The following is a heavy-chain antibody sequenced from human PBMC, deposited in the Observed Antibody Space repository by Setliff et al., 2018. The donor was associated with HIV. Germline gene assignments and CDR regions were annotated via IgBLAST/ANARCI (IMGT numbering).Heavy chain of an antibody. J-gene: IGHJ5*02. CDR2: IYTSDSGGAP. D-gene: IGHD2-2*03. CDR3: ARREIRGYCSITSCFEKGWFDP. Sequence: PGGSLRLSCAASGFTVSTNYMSWVRQAPGKGLEWVSIIYTSDSGGAPYYADSVKGRFTISRDNFKNTLYLQMDSLRAEDTAVYYCARREIRGYCSITSCFEKGWFDPWGQGTLVTVSS. CDR1: GFTVSTNY. V-gene: IGHV3-53*01.